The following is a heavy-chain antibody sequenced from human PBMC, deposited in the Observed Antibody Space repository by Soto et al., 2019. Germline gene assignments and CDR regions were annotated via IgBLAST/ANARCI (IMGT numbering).Heavy chain of an antibody. D-gene: IGHD6-13*01. J-gene: IGHJ4*02. CDR3: ARGRGAAADYFDF. V-gene: IGHV3-11*05. CDR2: ISSSTSHT. CDR1: GFTFSDYY. Sequence: QVQLVESGGGLVKPGGSLRLSCAVSGFTFSDYYMTWIRQAPGKGLEWVSYISSSTSHTTYADSVKGRFTISRDNAKNSLFLQMNSLRAEDTAVYYCARGRGAAADYFDFWGQGPLVTVSS.